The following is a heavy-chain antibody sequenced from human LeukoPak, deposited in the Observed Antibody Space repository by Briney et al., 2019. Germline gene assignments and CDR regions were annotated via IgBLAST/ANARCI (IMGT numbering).Heavy chain of an antibody. Sequence: SETLSLTCTVSGDSISSSSYYWGWIRQPPGKGLESIGNIYYTGSTYYNPSLKSRVTMSADTSKNQFSLKLSSVTAADTAVYYCARARTYYDILTGPEAWFDPWGQGTLVTVSS. CDR1: GDSISSSSYY. CDR2: IYYTGST. J-gene: IGHJ5*02. V-gene: IGHV4-39*07. D-gene: IGHD3-9*01. CDR3: ARARTYYDILTGPEAWFDP.